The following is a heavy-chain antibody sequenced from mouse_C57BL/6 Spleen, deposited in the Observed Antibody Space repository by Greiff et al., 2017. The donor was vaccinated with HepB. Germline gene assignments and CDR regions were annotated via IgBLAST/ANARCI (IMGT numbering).Heavy chain of an antibody. CDR3: ARNYGSSYDAMDY. CDR2: IDPEDGET. V-gene: IGHV14-2*01. D-gene: IGHD1-1*01. CDR1: GFNIKDYY. J-gene: IGHJ4*01. Sequence: VQLQQSGAELVKPGASVKLSCTASGFNIKDYYMHWVKQRTEQGLEWIGRIDPEDGETKYAPKFQGTATITADTSSNTAYLQRSSLTSEDTAVYYCARNYGSSYDAMDYWGQGTSVTVSS.